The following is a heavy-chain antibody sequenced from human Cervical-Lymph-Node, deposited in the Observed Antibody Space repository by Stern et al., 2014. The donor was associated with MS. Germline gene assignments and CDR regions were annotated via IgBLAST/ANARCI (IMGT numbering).Heavy chain of an antibody. D-gene: IGHD5-24*01. CDR3: ARDFLGYNDY. V-gene: IGHV3-21*01. CDR1: GFPFGSYG. Sequence: VQLVESGGGLVKPGGSLRLSCAASGFPFGSYGFNWVRQAPGKGLECVSFISASGDYTYYADSVKARFSISRDNAKNSLFLQLNSLGVEDTAVYHCARDFLGYNDYWGQGTLVTVSS. CDR2: ISASGDYT. J-gene: IGHJ4*02.